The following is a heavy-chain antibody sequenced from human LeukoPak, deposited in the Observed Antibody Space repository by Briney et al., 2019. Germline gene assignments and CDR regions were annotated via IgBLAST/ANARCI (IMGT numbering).Heavy chain of an antibody. J-gene: IGHJ4*02. CDR2: IYYSGST. CDR1: GGSISGYY. CDR3: ARVRQSLAAAGKVFDY. D-gene: IGHD6-13*01. V-gene: IGHV4-59*01. Sequence: SETLSLTCTVSGGSISGYYWSWIRQPPGKGLEWIGYIYYSGSTNYNPSLKSRVTISVDTSKNQFSLKLSSVTAADTAVYYCARVRQSLAAAGKVFDYWGQGTLVTVSS.